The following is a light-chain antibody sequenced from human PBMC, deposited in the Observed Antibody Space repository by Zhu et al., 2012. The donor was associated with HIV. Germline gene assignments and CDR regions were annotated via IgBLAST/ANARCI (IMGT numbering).Light chain of an antibody. Sequence: EIVLTQSPGTLSLSPGERATLSCRASQSVSSYLAWYQQKPGQAPRLLIYDVSTRTADFPDRFSGSGSGTDFTLTISRLEPEDFAVYSCQQYADSPYTFGQGTKLEI. CDR2: DVS. CDR3: QQYADSPYT. J-gene: IGKJ2*01. V-gene: IGKV3-20*01. CDR1: QSVSSY.